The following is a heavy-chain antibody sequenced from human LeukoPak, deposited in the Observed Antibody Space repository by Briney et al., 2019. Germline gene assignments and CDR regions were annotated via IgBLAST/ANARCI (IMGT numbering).Heavy chain of an antibody. V-gene: IGHV3-48*01. Sequence: GGSLRLSCAASGFTFGSYGLNWVRQAPGKGLEWVSYISSSSSSVYYADSVKGRFTISRDNAKNSLYLQMNSLRAEDTAVYYCARWGIVVVPATMPVEGLDPWGQGTLVTVSS. CDR3: ARWGIVVVPATMPVEGLDP. J-gene: IGHJ5*02. CDR2: ISSSSSSV. CDR1: GFTFGSYG. D-gene: IGHD2-2*01.